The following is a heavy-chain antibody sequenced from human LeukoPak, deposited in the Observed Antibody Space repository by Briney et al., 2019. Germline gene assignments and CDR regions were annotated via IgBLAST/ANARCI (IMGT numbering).Heavy chain of an antibody. V-gene: IGHV4-39*01. J-gene: IGHJ5*02. CDR3: ARHYGP. D-gene: IGHD3-10*01. CDR2: IYHSGIT. CDR1: GGSITSTTYY. Sequence: SETLSLTCTVSGGSITSTTYYWGWIRQTPGRELEWIGSIYHSGITSYSPSLRSRVTISVDTSKNQFSLKLNSVTAADTAVYYCARHYGPWGQGTLVTVSS.